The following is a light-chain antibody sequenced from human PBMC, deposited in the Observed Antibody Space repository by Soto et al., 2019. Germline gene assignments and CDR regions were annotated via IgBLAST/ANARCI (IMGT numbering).Light chain of an antibody. Sequence: EIVLTQSSATLSLSPGERATLSCRASQSVTSNALAWYQQKPGQAPRLLIYGVSSRATGIPDRFSGSGSGTDFTRTISSLEPEDFAVYYCQQRSKWPLTFGGGTKVEIK. CDR3: QQRSKWPLT. V-gene: IGKV3-11*01. CDR1: QSVTSN. J-gene: IGKJ4*01. CDR2: GVS.